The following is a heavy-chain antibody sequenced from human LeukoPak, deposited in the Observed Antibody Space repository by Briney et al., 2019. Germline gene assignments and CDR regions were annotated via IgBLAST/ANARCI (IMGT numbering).Heavy chain of an antibody. J-gene: IGHJ4*02. CDR2: ISHSGGST. D-gene: IGHD2-21*01. V-gene: IGHV3-23*02. CDR1: GFTFSSHS. CDR3: SRRLLTGGVADFFDF. Sequence: GGSVTLTCAASGFTFSSHSLSWLGQPPAGGREWVAAISHSGGSTNYRDSLEGRFTISGVKSKNRLSLQMNTLTVEDTAIYYCSRRLLTGGVADFFDFWGQGALVTVSS.